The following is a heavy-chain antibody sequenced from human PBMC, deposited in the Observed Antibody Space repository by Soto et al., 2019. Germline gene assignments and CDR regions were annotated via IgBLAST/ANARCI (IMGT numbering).Heavy chain of an antibody. J-gene: IGHJ4*02. CDR1: GYTFTSYG. D-gene: IGHD1-26*01. V-gene: IGHV1-18*01. CDR3: ARVAPPNQDGGSYLGY. Sequence: ASVKVSCKASGYTFTSYGISWVRQAPGQGLEWMGWISAYNGNTNYAQKLQGRVTMTTDTSTSTAYMELRSLRSDDTAVYYCARVAPPNQDGGSYLGYWGQGTLVTVSS. CDR2: ISAYNGNT.